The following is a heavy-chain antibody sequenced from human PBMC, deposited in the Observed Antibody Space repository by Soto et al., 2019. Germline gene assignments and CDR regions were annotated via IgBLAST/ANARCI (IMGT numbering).Heavy chain of an antibody. V-gene: IGHV3-21*01. D-gene: IGHD5-12*01. CDR3: ARARHVDIVLWNERNWFDP. J-gene: IGHJ5*02. CDR1: GFTFSSYS. Sequence: GGSLRLSCAASGFTFSSYSMNWVRQAPGKGLEWVSSISSSSSYIYYADSVKGRFTISRDNAKNSLYLQMNSLRAEDTAVYYCARARHVDIVLWNERNWFDPWGQGTLVTVSS. CDR2: ISSSSSYI.